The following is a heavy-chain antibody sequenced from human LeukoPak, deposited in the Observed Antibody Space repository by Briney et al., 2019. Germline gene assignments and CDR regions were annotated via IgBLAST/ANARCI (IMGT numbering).Heavy chain of an antibody. J-gene: IGHJ4*02. CDR1: GFTFSSYA. V-gene: IGHV3-30-3*01. D-gene: IGHD3-16*02. CDR2: ISYDGSNK. CDR3: ARDNVWGSYRYTDYFDY. Sequence: GGSLRLSCAASGFTFSSYAMHWVRQAPGKGLEWVAVISYDGSNKYYADSVKGRFTISRDNSKNTLYLQMNSLRAEDTAVYYCARDNVWGSYRYTDYFDYWGQGTLVTVP.